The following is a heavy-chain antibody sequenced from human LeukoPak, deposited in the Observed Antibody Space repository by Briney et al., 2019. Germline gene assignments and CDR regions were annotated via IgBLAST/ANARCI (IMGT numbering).Heavy chain of an antibody. V-gene: IGHV3-74*03. J-gene: IGHJ5*02. CDR1: GFTFSNSW. Sequence: PAESLTLSCVASGFTFSNSWMHWLRQAPGKGLVWVARINTDGSSTTYADSVKGRFTISRDKAKNTLYLQMNSLRVDGTAEYYCTRAYQQHLINWFDPWGQGTLVTVSS. CDR2: INTDGSST. D-gene: IGHD2-2*01. CDR3: TRAYQQHLINWFDP.